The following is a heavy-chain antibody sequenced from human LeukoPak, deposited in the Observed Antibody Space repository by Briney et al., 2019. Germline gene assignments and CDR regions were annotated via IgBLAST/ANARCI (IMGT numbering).Heavy chain of an antibody. CDR2: ISYDGSNK. CDR3: ARDTAVAADRGYYYYYMDV. CDR1: GFTFSSYA. V-gene: IGHV3-30*04. J-gene: IGHJ6*03. Sequence: GGSLRLSCAASGFTFSSYAMHWVRQAPGKGLEWVAVISYDGSNKYYADSVKGRFTISRDNSKNTLYLQMNSLRSEDTAVYYCARDTAVAADRGYYYYYMDVWGKGTTVTVSS. D-gene: IGHD6-19*01.